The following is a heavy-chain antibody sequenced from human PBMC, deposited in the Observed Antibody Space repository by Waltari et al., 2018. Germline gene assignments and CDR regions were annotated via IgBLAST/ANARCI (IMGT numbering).Heavy chain of an antibody. D-gene: IGHD2-21*02. CDR3: ARGYGGNSPSFDY. CDR2: IFHGGST. V-gene: IGHV4-38-2*01. J-gene: IGHJ4*02. CDR1: GYSIASGYY. Sequence: QVQLQESGPGLVEPSETLSLTCAVSGYSIASGYYWVWIRQPPGKGLEWIGSIFHGGSTSYNPSLKSRVTISVATAKNQFSLKLNAVTAADTAIYYCARGYGGNSPSFDYWGQGTLVTVSS.